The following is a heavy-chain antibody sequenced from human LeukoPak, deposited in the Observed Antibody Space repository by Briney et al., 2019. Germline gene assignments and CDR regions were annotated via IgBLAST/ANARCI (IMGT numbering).Heavy chain of an antibody. Sequence: ASVKVSCKASGYTFTGYHIHWVRQAPGQGLEWMGWINPNSGGTNYAQKFQGRVTMTRDTSISTAYMELSRLRSDDTAVYYCAREVFGATMIDYWGQGTLVTVSS. J-gene: IGHJ4*02. CDR3: AREVFGATMIDY. CDR2: INPNSGGT. D-gene: IGHD1-26*01. V-gene: IGHV1-2*02. CDR1: GYTFTGYH.